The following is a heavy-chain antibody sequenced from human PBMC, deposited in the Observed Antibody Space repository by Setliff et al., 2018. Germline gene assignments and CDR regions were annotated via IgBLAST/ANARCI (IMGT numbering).Heavy chain of an antibody. D-gene: IGHD3-3*01. CDR3: AKCASYYNFWSTYCYMDI. V-gene: IGHV3-30*18. J-gene: IGHJ6*03. CDR1: GFTFSTYG. CDR2: ISYDGSNK. Sequence: GESLRLSCAASGFTFSTYGMHWVRQAPGKGLEWVAVISYDGSNKYYADSVKGRFTISRDNSKNTLYLQMNSLRTEDTAVYYCAKCASYYNFWSTYCYMDIWGKGTTVTVSS.